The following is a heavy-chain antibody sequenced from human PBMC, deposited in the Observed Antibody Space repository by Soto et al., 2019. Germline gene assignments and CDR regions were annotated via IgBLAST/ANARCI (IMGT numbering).Heavy chain of an antibody. V-gene: IGHV3-30*18. CDR3: AKGEGYSGSTDLDY. CDR1: GFTFSSYG. D-gene: IGHD1-26*01. CDR2: ISYDGSNK. J-gene: IGHJ4*02. Sequence: QVQLVESGGGVVQPGRSLRLSCAASGFTFSSYGMHWVRQAPGKGLEWVAVISYDGSNKYYADSVKGRFTISRDNSKNTLYLQMNSLRAEDTAVYYCAKGEGYSGSTDLDYWGQGTLVTVSS.